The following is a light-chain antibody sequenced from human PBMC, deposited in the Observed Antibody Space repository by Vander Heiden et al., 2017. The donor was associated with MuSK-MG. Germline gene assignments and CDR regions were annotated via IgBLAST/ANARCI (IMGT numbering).Light chain of an antibody. Sequence: DIQMTQSPASLSASVGDRVTITCRASQSIGDSLNWYQKKPGKAPNLLIFDTSTLRSGVPLRFSGSGSGTDFTPTISGLLPEDFAVYYCQQSYTSVFTFGPGTKVDVK. V-gene: IGKV1-39*01. CDR3: QQSYTSVFT. CDR2: DTS. CDR1: QSIGDS. J-gene: IGKJ3*01.